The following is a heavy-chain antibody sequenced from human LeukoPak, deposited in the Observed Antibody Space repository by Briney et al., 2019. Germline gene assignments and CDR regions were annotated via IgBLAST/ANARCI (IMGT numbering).Heavy chain of an antibody. CDR3: AIGDYYGSGSYDY. D-gene: IGHD3-10*01. CDR1: GGTFSSYT. V-gene: IGHV1-69*02. CDR2: IIPILGIA. J-gene: IGHJ4*02. Sequence: SVKVSCKASGGTFSSYTISWVRQAPGQALEWMGRIIPILGIANYAQKFQGRVTITADKSTSTAYMELSSLRSEDTAVYYCAIGDYYGSGSYDYWGQGTLVTVSS.